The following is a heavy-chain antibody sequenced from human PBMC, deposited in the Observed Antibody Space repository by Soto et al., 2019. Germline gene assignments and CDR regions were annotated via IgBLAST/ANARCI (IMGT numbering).Heavy chain of an antibody. J-gene: IGHJ4*02. CDR2: IYYSGST. Sequence: QLQLQESGPGLVKPSETLSLTCTVSGGSISSSSYYWGWIRQPPGKGLEWIGSIYYSGSTYYNPSRKSRVTISVDTSKNQFSLKLSSVTAADTAVYYCARHPPGQWLVQWDYWGQGTLVTVSS. D-gene: IGHD6-19*01. CDR3: ARHPPGQWLVQWDY. V-gene: IGHV4-39*01. CDR1: GGSISSSSYY.